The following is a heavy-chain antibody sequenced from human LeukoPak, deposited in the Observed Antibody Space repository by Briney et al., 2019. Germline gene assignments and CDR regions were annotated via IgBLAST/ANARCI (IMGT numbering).Heavy chain of an antibody. Sequence: GGSLRLSCAASGFTVSSNYMSWVRQAPGKGLEWVSVVYSGGSTYYADSVKGRFTISRDNSKNTLYLQMNSLRAEDTAVYYCASGGRRQLWLLRYFDYWGQGTLVTVSS. D-gene: IGHD5-18*01. CDR2: VYSGGST. V-gene: IGHV3-66*01. J-gene: IGHJ4*02. CDR3: ASGGRRQLWLLRYFDY. CDR1: GFTVSSNY.